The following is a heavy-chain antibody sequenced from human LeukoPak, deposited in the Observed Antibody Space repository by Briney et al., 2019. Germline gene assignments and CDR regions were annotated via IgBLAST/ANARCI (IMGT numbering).Heavy chain of an antibody. D-gene: IGHD6-19*01. V-gene: IGHV3-30*04. CDR2: ISYDGSNK. Sequence: PGGSLRLSCAASGFTFSSYAMHWVRQAPGKGLEWVAVISYDGSNKYYADSVKGRFTISRDNSKNTLYLQMNSLRAEDTAVCFCARDVRAYSSGYGMDVWGKGTTVTVSS. J-gene: IGHJ6*04. CDR3: ARDVRAYSSGYGMDV. CDR1: GFTFSSYA.